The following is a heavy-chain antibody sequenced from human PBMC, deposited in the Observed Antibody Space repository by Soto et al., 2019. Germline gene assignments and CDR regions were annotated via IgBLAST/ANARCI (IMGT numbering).Heavy chain of an antibody. CDR3: ARDFEYSN. D-gene: IGHD6-6*01. Sequence: RWVRQAPGQGLEWMGWISAYNGNTNYAQKLQGRVTMTTDTSTSTAYMELRSLRAEDTAVYYCARDFEYSNWGQGTLVTVSS. J-gene: IGHJ4*02. V-gene: IGHV1-18*01. CDR2: ISAYNGNT.